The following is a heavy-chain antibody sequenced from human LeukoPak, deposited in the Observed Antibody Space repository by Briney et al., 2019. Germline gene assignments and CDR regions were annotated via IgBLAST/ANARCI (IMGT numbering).Heavy chain of an antibody. CDR2: IYYSGST. J-gene: IGHJ4*02. V-gene: IGHV4-59*01. D-gene: IGHD6-19*01. Sequence: SETLSLTCTVSVGSISSYYWSWIRQPPGKGLEWIGYIYYSGSTNYNPSLKSRVTVSVDTSKNQFSLKLSSVTAADTAVYYCARVTVAGHRIFDYWGQGTLVTVSS. CDR1: VGSISSYY. CDR3: ARVTVAGHRIFDY.